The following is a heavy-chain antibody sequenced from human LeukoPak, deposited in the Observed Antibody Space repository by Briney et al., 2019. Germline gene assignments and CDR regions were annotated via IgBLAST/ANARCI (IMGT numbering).Heavy chain of an antibody. J-gene: IGHJ5*02. D-gene: IGHD6-13*01. CDR2: IYYSGST. CDR3: ARVPPPVAAAGTPWFDP. V-gene: IGHV4-59*11. Sequence: PSETLSLTCTVSGGSISSHYWSWIRQPPGKGLEWIGYIYYSGSTNYNPSLKSRVTISVDTSKNQFSLKLSSVTAADTAVYYCARVPPPVAAAGTPWFDPWGQGTLVTVSS. CDR1: GGSISSHY.